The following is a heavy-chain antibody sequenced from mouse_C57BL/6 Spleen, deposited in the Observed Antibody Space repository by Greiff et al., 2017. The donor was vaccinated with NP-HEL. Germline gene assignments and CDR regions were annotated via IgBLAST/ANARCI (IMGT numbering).Heavy chain of an antibody. D-gene: IGHD3-2*02. Sequence: DVKLVESEGGLVQPGSSMKLSCTASGFTFSDYYMAWVRQVPEKGLEWVANINYDGSSTYYLDSLKSRFIISRDNAKNILYLQMSSLKSEDTATYYCARADSSGYVPFAYWGQGTLVTVSA. CDR1: GFTFSDYY. J-gene: IGHJ3*01. CDR3: ARADSSGYVPFAY. CDR2: INYDGSST. V-gene: IGHV5-16*01.